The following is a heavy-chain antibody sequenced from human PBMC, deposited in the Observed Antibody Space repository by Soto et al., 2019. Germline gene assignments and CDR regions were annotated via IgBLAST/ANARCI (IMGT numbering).Heavy chain of an antibody. CDR3: AREGAGPKGSSSWPDDAFDI. V-gene: IGHV4-31*03. CDR1: GGSISSGGYY. J-gene: IGHJ3*02. Sequence: QVQLQESGPGLVKPSQTLSLTCTVSGGSISSGGYYWSWIRQHPGKGLEWIGYISYSGSTYYNPSLQSRVTISVDTSKDQFSLKLSSVNAADTAVYYCAREGAGPKGSSSWPDDAFDIWGQGTMVTVSS. CDR2: ISYSGST. D-gene: IGHD6-13*01.